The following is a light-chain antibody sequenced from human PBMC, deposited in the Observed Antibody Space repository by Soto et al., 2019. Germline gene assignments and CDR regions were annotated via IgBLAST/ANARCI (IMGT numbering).Light chain of an antibody. CDR1: QGIRNY. CDR3: QEYNSAPHT. Sequence: DIQMTQSPSSLSASVGDRVTITCRASQGIRNYLAWCQQKPGKVPKLLIFDASSLQSGVPSRFSGSASGTDFTLTISSLQPEDVATYYCQEYNSAPHTFGGGTKVEIK. J-gene: IGKJ4*01. V-gene: IGKV1-27*01. CDR2: DAS.